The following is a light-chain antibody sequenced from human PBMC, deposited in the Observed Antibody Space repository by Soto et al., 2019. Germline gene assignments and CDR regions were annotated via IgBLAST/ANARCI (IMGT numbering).Light chain of an antibody. J-gene: IGLJ2*01. CDR2: SNN. Sequence: QSVLTQPPSASGTPGQRVTISCSGSSSNIGSNYVYWYQQLPGTAPTLLIYSNNQRPSGVPDRFSGSKSGTSASLAISGLQSEDEADYSCAAWDDSLSGFVFGGGTKLTVL. CDR3: AAWDDSLSGFV. CDR1: SSNIGSNY. V-gene: IGLV1-47*02.